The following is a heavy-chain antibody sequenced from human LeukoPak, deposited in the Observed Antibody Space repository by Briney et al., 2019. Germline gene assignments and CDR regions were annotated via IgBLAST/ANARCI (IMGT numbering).Heavy chain of an antibody. V-gene: IGHV3-21*01. J-gene: IGHJ4*02. D-gene: IGHD6-6*01. CDR1: GFTFSSYS. CDR2: ISSSSSYI. Sequence: GGSLRLSCAASGFTFSSYSMNWVRQAPGKGLEWVSSISSSSSYIYYADSVKGRFTISRDNAKNSLYLQMNSLRAEDTAVYYCARDTTSSSSQVDYWGQGTLVTVSS. CDR3: ARDTTSSSSQVDY.